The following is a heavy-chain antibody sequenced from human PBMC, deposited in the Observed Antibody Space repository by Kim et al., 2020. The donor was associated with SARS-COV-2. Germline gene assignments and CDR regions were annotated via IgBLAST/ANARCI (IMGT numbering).Heavy chain of an antibody. D-gene: IGHD2-2*01. CDR3: ARVKQGYCSSTSCPTFDC. CDR2: INPSGGST. V-gene: IGHV1-46*01. J-gene: IGHJ4*02. CDR1: GYTFTSYY. Sequence: ASVKVSCKASGYTFTSYYMHWVRQAPGQGLEWMGIINPSGGSTSYAQKFQGRVTMTRDTSTSTVYMELSSLRSEDTAVYYSARVKQGYCSSTSCPTFDCWGQGTLVTVSS.